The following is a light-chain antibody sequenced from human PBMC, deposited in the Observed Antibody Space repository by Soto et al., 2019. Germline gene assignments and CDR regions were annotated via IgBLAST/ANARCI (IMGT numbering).Light chain of an antibody. V-gene: IGKV1-27*01. J-gene: IGKJ4*01. CDR3: QKYNSAPLT. Sequence: DNQMTQSPSSLSASVGDRVTITCRASQGISNYLAWYQQKPGKVPKLLIYAASTLQSGAPSRFSGSGSGTDFTLTISSLQPEDVATYYCQKYNSAPLTFGGGTKVDIK. CDR2: AAS. CDR1: QGISNY.